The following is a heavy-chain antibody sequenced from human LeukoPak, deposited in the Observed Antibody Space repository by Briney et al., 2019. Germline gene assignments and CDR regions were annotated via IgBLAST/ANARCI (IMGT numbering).Heavy chain of an antibody. CDR2: ISSSSSYI. Sequence: GGSLRLSCAASGFTFSSYSMSWVRQAPGKGLEWVSSISSSSSYIYYADSVKGRFTISRDNAKNSLYLQMNSLRAEDTAVYYCARDLGIVVVPAAPTSFDYWGQGTLVTVSS. J-gene: IGHJ4*02. D-gene: IGHD2-2*01. CDR3: ARDLGIVVVPAAPTSFDY. CDR1: GFTFSSYS. V-gene: IGHV3-21*01.